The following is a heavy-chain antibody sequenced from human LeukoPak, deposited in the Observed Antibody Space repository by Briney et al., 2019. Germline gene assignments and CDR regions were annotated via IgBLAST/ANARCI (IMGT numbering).Heavy chain of an antibody. CDR3: AKDCYYLYYYGMDV. D-gene: IGHD1-26*01. J-gene: IGHJ6*02. Sequence: GGSLRLSCAASGFTFDDYAMHWVRQAPGKGLEWVSGISWNSGSIGYADSVKGRFTISRDNAKNSLYLQMNSLRAEDTALYYCAKDCYYLYYYGMDVWGQGTTVTVSS. CDR1: GFTFDDYA. CDR2: ISWNSGSI. V-gene: IGHV3-9*01.